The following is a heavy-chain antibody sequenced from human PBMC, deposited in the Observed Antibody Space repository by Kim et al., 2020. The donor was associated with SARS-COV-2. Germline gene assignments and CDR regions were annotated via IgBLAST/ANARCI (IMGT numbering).Heavy chain of an antibody. CDR1: GGSFSGYY. Sequence: SETLSLTCAVYGGSFSGYYWSWIRQPPGKGLEWIGEINHSGSTNYNPSLKSRVTISVDTSKNQFSLKLSSVTAADTAVYYCARRYSRRQNVVIATGSRFDPWGQGTLVTVSS. V-gene: IGHV4-34*01. D-gene: IGHD2-21*01. CDR3: ARRYSRRQNVVIATGSRFDP. J-gene: IGHJ5*02. CDR2: INHSGST.